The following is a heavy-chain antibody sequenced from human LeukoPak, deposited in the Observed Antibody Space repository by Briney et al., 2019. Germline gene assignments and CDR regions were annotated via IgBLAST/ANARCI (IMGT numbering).Heavy chain of an antibody. V-gene: IGHV4-59*08. CDR1: GGSISSYF. Sequence: PSETLSLTCTVSGGSISSYFWIWIRQPPGKGLEWIGYIYYSGSTNYNPSLKSRVTISVDTSKNQFSLKLSSVTAADTAVYYCARGGDGYNPHDAFDIWGQGTMVTVSS. CDR2: IYYSGST. CDR3: ARGGDGYNPHDAFDI. J-gene: IGHJ3*02. D-gene: IGHD5-24*01.